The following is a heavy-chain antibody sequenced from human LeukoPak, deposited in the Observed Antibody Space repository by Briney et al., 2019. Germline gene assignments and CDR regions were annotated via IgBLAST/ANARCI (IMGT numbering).Heavy chain of an antibody. D-gene: IGHD3-22*01. Sequence: SETLSLTCTVSGGSISTYYWSWIRQPPGKGLEWVGSIYYSGSTYYNPSLQSRVTISIDTSKNQFSLKLDSVTAADTAVYYCASGARDYYDSSGSRSWFDPWGQGTLVTVSS. V-gene: IGHV4-59*05. CDR3: ASGARDYYDSSGSRSWFDP. CDR2: IYYSGST. CDR1: GGSISTYY. J-gene: IGHJ5*02.